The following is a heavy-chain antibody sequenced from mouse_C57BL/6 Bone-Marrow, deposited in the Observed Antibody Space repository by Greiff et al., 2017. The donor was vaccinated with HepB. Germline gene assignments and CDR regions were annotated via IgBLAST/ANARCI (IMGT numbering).Heavy chain of an antibody. Sequence: QVQLQQSGPELVKPGASVKISCKASGYAFSSSWINWVKQRPGKGLEWIGRIYPGDGDTNYNGKFKGKATLTADKSSSTAYMQLSSLTSEDSAVYFCATYYYGSSDYWGQGTTLPVSS. CDR2: IYPGDGDT. CDR1: GYAFSSSW. V-gene: IGHV1-82*01. D-gene: IGHD1-1*01. J-gene: IGHJ2*01. CDR3: ATYYYGSSDY.